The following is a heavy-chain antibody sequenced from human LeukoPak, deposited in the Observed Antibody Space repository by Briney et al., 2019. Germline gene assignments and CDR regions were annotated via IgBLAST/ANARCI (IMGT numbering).Heavy chain of an antibody. CDR2: MNPNSGNT. CDR3: ARGPGVDYVWGSYRY. CDR1: GYTFTSYD. Sequence: ASVKVSCKASGYTFTSYDINWVRQAPGQGLEWMGWMNPNSGNTGYAQKFQGRVTMTRNTSISTAYMELSSLRSEDTAVYYRARGPGVDYVWGSYRYWGQGTLVTVSS. V-gene: IGHV1-8*01. D-gene: IGHD3-16*02. J-gene: IGHJ4*02.